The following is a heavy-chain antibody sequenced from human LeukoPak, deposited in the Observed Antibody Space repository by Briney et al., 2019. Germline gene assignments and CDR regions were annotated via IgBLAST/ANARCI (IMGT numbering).Heavy chain of an antibody. D-gene: IGHD6-13*01. V-gene: IGHV3-30-3*01. CDR2: ISYDGSNK. Sequence: GGSLRLSCAASGFTFSSYAMHWVRQAPGKGLEWVAVISYDGSNKYYADSVKGRFTISRDNSKNTLYLQMSSLRAEDTAVYYCARDRDSSWYVTWGQGTLVTVSS. CDR1: GFTFSSYA. CDR3: ARDRDSSWYVT. J-gene: IGHJ5*02.